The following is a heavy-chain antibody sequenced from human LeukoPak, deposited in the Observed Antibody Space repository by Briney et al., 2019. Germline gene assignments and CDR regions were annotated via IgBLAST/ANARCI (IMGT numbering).Heavy chain of an antibody. CDR3: AIYLYEDTYEGPLDY. CDR2: ISGSGGSP. V-gene: IGHV3-23*01. J-gene: IGHJ4*02. D-gene: IGHD3-16*01. CDR1: GFTFNNYA. Sequence: HPGGSLRLSCAASGFTFNNYAMSWVRQAPGKGLEWVSAISGSGGSPYYADSVRGRFTISRDNSKNTLYLQMTTLIAEDAAVYYCAIYLYEDTYEGPLDYWGQGSLVTVSS.